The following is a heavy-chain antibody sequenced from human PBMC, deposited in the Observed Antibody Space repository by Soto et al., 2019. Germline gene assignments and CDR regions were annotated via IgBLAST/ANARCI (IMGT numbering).Heavy chain of an antibody. Sequence: QVELVQSGAEVKKPGSSVKVSCKASGGNFITFAISWVRQSPGQGLEWMGEIIPISSTTKSAHKFQDRVTISADGSSSTVHMELRSLKSEDTAIYVCAKKLGIDPFGSYDLDVWGQGTTVTVSS. CDR1: GGNFITFA. J-gene: IGHJ6*02. CDR2: IIPISSTT. V-gene: IGHV1-69*01. D-gene: IGHD7-27*01. CDR3: AKKLGIDPFGSYDLDV.